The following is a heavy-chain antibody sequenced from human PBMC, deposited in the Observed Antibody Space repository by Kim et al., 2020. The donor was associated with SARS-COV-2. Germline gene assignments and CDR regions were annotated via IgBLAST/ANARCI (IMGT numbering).Heavy chain of an antibody. V-gene: IGHV3-23*01. D-gene: IGHD2-15*01. J-gene: IGHJ4*02. Sequence: GGSLRLSCAVSGITFSNYAMGWVCQAPGKGLEWVSVITGTAGTTWYADFVNGRFTISRDNSKNPLFLPMSRLRAEDTAVYYCAKNVGGSFVGYWGQGPLVTDSS. CDR2: ITGTAGTT. CDR1: GITFSNYA. CDR3: AKNVGGSFVGY.